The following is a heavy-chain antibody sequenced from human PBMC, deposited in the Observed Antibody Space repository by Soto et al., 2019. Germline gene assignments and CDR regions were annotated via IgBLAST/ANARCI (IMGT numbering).Heavy chain of an antibody. D-gene: IGHD3-10*01. CDR2: INAGNGNT. V-gene: IGHV1-3*01. CDR3: ARVYGSGKNWVDP. CDR1: GYTFTSYA. Sequence: QVQLVQSGAEVKKPGASVKVSCKASGYTFTSYAMHWVRQAPGQRLEWMGWINAGNGNTKYSQKFQGRVTITRDTSASTAYMELSSLRSEDTAVYYCARVYGSGKNWVDPWGQGTLVTVSS. J-gene: IGHJ5*02.